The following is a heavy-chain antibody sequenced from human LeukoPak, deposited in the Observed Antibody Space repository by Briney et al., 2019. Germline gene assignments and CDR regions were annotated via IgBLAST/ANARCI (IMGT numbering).Heavy chain of an antibody. CDR1: GFTFSSYA. CDR2: ISANGGST. Sequence: GGSLRLSCAASGFTFSSYAMSWVRQAPGKGLEYVSAISANGGSTYYADSVKGRFTISRDNSKNTLYLQMNSLRAEDTAVYYCAKAADGYIVNWFDPWGQGTLVTVSS. V-gene: IGHV3-23*01. D-gene: IGHD5-24*01. CDR3: AKAADGYIVNWFDP. J-gene: IGHJ5*02.